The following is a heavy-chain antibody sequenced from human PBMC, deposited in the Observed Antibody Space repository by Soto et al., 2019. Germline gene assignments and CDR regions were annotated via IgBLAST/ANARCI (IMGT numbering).Heavy chain of an antibody. J-gene: IGHJ4*02. V-gene: IGHV3-23*01. D-gene: IGHD2-8*01. CDR1: GCTFSNYA. Sequence: GRSLRLSCAASGCTFSNYAMSWVRQAPGKELEWVSSISSSGGSTDYADSVKGRFTISRDNSQNTLNLQMNSLRAEDTAIYFCAKNQHAMAYDYWGPGTLVTVSS. CDR3: AKNQHAMAYDY. CDR2: ISSSGGST.